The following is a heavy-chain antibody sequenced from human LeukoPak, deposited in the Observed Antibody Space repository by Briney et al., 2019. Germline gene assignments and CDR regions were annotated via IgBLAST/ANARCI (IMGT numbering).Heavy chain of an antibody. CDR3: ARDGRPLDY. J-gene: IGHJ4*02. CDR1: GFTFSDYY. Sequence: GGSLRLSCAASGFTFSDYYMTWIRQAPGKGLEWVSYISSSSNNIHYANSVRGRFTISRDNAKNSVYLQMNSLRVEDTAVYYCARDGRPLDYWGQGTLVTVSS. V-gene: IGHV3-11*01. CDR2: ISSSSNNI.